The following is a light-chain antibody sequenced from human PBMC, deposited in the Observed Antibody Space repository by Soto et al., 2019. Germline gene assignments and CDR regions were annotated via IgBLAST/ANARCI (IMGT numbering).Light chain of an antibody. CDR1: QSIGSS. CDR2: AAS. J-gene: IGKJ1*01. CDR3: QQGYNTPRT. Sequence: DIRMTQSPASLSLSPGERATLTCRASQSIGSSLAWYQQKPGKTPKLLIDAASTLPSGVPARFSGSGSGTEFTLTISSLQPEDSATYYCQQGYNTPRTFGQGTKVDIK. V-gene: IGKV1-39*01.